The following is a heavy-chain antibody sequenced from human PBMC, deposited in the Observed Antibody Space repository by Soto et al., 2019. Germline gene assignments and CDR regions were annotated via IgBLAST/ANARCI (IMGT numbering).Heavy chain of an antibody. Sequence: PGGSLRLSCAASGFTSSTYGMHWVHQAPGKGLEWMAAISYDGSNTYYANSVKGRFTISRDNAKNTLYLQMKGLRAEDTAVYYCAKDFSYALLDQPGRDYGYYGMDVWGQGTTVTVSS. J-gene: IGHJ6*02. CDR3: AKDFSYALLDQPGRDYGYYGMDV. D-gene: IGHD3-16*01. CDR1: GFTSSTYG. CDR2: ISYDGSNT. V-gene: IGHV3-30*18.